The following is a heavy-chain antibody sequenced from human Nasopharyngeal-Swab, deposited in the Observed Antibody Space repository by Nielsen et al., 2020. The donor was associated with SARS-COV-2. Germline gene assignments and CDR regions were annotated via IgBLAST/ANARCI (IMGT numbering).Heavy chain of an antibody. Sequence: GGSLRLSCAASGFTFSNAWMSWVRQAPGKGLEWVGRINSKTDGGTTDYAAPVKGRFTISRDDSKNTLYLQMNSLKTEDTAVYYCTTDQGAYYDFWSGYWGAYGMDVWGQGTTVTVSS. CDR2: INSKTDGGTT. D-gene: IGHD3-3*01. CDR3: TTDQGAYYDFWSGYWGAYGMDV. CDR1: GFTFSNAW. J-gene: IGHJ6*02. V-gene: IGHV3-15*01.